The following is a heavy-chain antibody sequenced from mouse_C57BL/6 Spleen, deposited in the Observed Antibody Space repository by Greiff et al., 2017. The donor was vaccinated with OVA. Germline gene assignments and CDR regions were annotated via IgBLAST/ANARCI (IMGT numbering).Heavy chain of an antibody. Sequence: VQLQQSGAELVKPGASVKISCKASGYTFTDYYINWVKQRPGQGLEWIGKIGPGSGSTYYNEKFKGKATLTADKSSSTACMQLSSLTSEDSAVYFCARGGYYYGSSYWYFDVWGTGTTVTVSS. J-gene: IGHJ1*03. D-gene: IGHD1-1*01. V-gene: IGHV1-77*01. CDR3: ARGGYYYGSSYWYFDV. CDR2: IGPGSGST. CDR1: GYTFTDYY.